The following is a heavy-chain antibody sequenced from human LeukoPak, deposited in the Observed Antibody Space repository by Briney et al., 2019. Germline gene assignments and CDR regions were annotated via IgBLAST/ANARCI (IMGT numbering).Heavy chain of an antibody. J-gene: IGHJ6*02. V-gene: IGHV4-39*01. Sequence: SETLSLTCTVSGGSISSSSYYWGWIRQAPGKGLEWIGSIYYSGSTYYNPSLKSRVTISVDTSKNQFSLKLSSVTAADTAVYYCAGHSNYDILTGYSIAFYYYYGMDVWGQGTTVTVSS. CDR2: IYYSGST. CDR3: AGHSNYDILTGYSIAFYYYYGMDV. CDR1: GGSISSSSYY. D-gene: IGHD3-9*01.